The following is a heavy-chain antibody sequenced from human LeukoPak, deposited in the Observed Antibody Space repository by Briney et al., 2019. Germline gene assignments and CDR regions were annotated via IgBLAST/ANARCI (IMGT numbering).Heavy chain of an antibody. J-gene: IGHJ4*02. CDR3: ARGRKYISGYRVTELGSGYSDY. V-gene: IGHV4-61*05. CDR2: IYYSGTT. D-gene: IGHD3-9*01. Sequence: PSETLSLTCTVSGGSISSSSYYWGWIRQPPGKGLEWIGYIYYSGTTNYNPSLKSRVSMSVDTSKNQFSLKLRSVTAADTAVYYCARGRKYISGYRVTELGSGYSDYWGQGTLVTVSS. CDR1: GGSISSSSYY.